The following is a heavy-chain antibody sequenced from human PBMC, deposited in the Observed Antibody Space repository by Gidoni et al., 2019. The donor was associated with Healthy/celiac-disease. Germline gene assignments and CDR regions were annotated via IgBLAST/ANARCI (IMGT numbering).Heavy chain of an antibody. D-gene: IGHD6-6*01. V-gene: IGHV4-39*01. J-gene: IGHJ5*02. CDR3: ARSSIAARPDVRWFDP. CDR2: IYYSGST. CDR1: GGSISSSSYN. Sequence: GLVKPSETLSLTCTVSGGSISSSSYNWGWIRQPPGKGLEWIGSIYYSGSTYYNPSLKSRVTISVDTSKNQFSLKLSSVTAADTAVYYCARSSIAARPDVRWFDPWGQGTLVTVSS.